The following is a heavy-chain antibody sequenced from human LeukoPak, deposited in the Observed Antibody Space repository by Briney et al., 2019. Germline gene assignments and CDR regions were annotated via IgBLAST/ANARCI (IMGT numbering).Heavy chain of an antibody. D-gene: IGHD4-23*01. J-gene: IGHJ4*02. CDR2: INHSGST. Sequence: SETLSLTCAVYGGSFSGYYWSWIRQPPGKGLEWIGEINHSGSTNYNPSLKSRVTISVDTSKNQFSLKLSSVTAADTAVYYCARAGFRPASRWYPRFDYWGQGTLVTVSS. CDR1: GGSFSGYY. CDR3: ARAGFRPASRWYPRFDY. V-gene: IGHV4-34*01.